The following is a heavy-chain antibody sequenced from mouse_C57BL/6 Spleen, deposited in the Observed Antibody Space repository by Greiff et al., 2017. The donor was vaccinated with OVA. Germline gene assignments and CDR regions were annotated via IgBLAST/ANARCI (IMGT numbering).Heavy chain of an antibody. CDR2: IYPGDGDT. CDR1: GYAFSSSW. J-gene: IGHJ2*01. V-gene: IGHV1-82*01. D-gene: IGHD1-1*01. Sequence: QVQLKESVPELVKPGASVKISCKASGYAFSSSWMNWVKQRPGKGLEWIGRIYPGDGDTNYNGKFKGKATLTADKSSSTAYLQRSSLTSEDAAVYFCARGVAFDYWGQGTTLTVSS. CDR3: ARGVAFDY.